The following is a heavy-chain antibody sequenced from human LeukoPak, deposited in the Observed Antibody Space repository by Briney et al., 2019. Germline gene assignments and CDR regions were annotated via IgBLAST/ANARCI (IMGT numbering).Heavy chain of an antibody. Sequence: PGGSLRLSCAASGFTFDDYAMHWVRQAPGKGLEWVSGISWNSGSIGYADSVKGRFTISRDNAKNSLYLQMNSLRAEDTAVYYCAKDVTMIGEGDAFDIWGQGTMVTVSS. V-gene: IGHV3-9*01. J-gene: IGHJ3*02. CDR1: GFTFDDYA. CDR2: ISWNSGSI. D-gene: IGHD3-22*01. CDR3: AKDVTMIGEGDAFDI.